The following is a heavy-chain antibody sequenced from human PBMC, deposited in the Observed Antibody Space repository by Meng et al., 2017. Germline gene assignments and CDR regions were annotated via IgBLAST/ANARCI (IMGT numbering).Heavy chain of an antibody. J-gene: IGHJ1*01. CDR3: ARGLRSSSWYGGYFQH. CDR2: INNSGST. V-gene: IGHV4-34*01. CDR1: GGFFSVYS. Sequence: QHGGAGLLEPSESLFPPCAVDGGFFSVYSGSWIRQPPGKGLWWIGEINNSGSTNYNPSLTRRVTISVDTSKNQFSLKLSSVTAADTAVYYCARGLRSSSWYGGYFQHWGQGTLVTVSS. D-gene: IGHD6-13*01.